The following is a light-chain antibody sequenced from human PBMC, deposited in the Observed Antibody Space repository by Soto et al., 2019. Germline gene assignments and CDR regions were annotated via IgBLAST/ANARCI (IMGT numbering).Light chain of an antibody. CDR3: QHLNSYPYT. CDR1: QDITNF. CDR2: GAS. Sequence: DIQLTQSPSFLSAAVGDRVTITCRASQDITNFLAWYQQKPGKAPELLIYGASTLHSGVPARFSGSGSGTEFTLTISSLQPEDFVTYHCQHLNSYPYTFGQGTKVDIK. J-gene: IGKJ2*01. V-gene: IGKV1-9*01.